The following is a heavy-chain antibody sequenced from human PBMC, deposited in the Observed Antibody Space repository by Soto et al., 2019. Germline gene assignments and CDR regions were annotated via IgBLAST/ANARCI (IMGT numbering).Heavy chain of an antibody. Sequence: QVQLVQSGAEVKKPGASVKVSCKASGYTFTSYDINWVRQATGQGLEWMGWMNPNSGNTGYAQKFQGRVTMTRNTSISTAYMELSSLRSEDTAVYYCARWWSGYLGNYYYYYMDVWGKGTTVTVSS. V-gene: IGHV1-8*01. CDR1: GYTFTSYD. J-gene: IGHJ6*03. D-gene: IGHD3-9*01. CDR2: MNPNSGNT. CDR3: ARWWSGYLGNYYYYYMDV.